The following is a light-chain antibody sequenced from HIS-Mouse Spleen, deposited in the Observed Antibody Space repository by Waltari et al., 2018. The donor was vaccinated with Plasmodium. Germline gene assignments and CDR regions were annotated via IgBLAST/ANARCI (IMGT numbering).Light chain of an antibody. V-gene: IGKV1-5*03. CDR1: QSISSW. Sequence: DIQMTQSPSTLSASVGDRVTITCRASQSISSWFAWYQQKPGKAPKLLIYKASSLESGVPSRFSGSGSGTEFTLTISSLQPADVATYYCQQHNSYSYTFGQGTKLEIK. CDR2: KAS. CDR3: QQHNSYSYT. J-gene: IGKJ2*01.